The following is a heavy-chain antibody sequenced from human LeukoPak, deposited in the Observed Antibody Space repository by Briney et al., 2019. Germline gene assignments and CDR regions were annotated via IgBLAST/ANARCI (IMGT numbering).Heavy chain of an antibody. D-gene: IGHD1-1*01. CDR3: TTDERVDDYFDY. Sequence: GGSLRLSCAASGFTFSNAWMSWVRQAPGKGLEWVGRIKTKTEGGTTDYAAPVKGRFTISRDDSKNALYLQMNSLKTEDTAVYYCTTDERVDDYFDYWGQGTLVIVSS. CDR2: IKTKTEGGTT. J-gene: IGHJ4*02. V-gene: IGHV3-15*01. CDR1: GFTFSNAW.